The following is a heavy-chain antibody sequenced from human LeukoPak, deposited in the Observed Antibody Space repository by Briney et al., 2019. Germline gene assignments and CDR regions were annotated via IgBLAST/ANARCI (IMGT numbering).Heavy chain of an antibody. CDR3: ASLPYSRSPLFDL. Sequence: SETLSLTCTVSGGSISSYYWSWIRQPPGKGLEWIGYIYYSGSTNYNPSLKSRVTMSIDTSKNQFSLKLSSVTAADTAVYYCASLPYSRSPLFDLWGQGTLVTVSS. CDR1: GGSISSYY. V-gene: IGHV4-59*01. CDR2: IYYSGST. J-gene: IGHJ4*02. D-gene: IGHD6-6*01.